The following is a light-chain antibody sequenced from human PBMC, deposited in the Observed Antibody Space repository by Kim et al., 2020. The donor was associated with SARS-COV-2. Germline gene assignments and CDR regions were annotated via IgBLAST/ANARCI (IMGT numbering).Light chain of an antibody. CDR1: QDIRND. J-gene: IGKJ5*01. CDR2: GAS. V-gene: IGKV1-17*01. Sequence: SAAGDRVPITCRASQDIRNDLGWYQQNPGRAPKRLSYGASSLQSGVPSRFSGSGSGTEFTLTISSLQPEDFATYFCLQHNTYPITFGQGTRLEIK. CDR3: LQHNTYPIT.